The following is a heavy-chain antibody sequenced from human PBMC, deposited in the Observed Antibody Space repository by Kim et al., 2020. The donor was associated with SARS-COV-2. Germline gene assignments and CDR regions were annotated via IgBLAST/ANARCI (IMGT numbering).Heavy chain of an antibody. J-gene: IGHJ4*02. V-gene: IGHV6-1*01. CDR2: LYK. D-gene: IGHD3-10*01. CDR3: ARSLGLLDY. Sequence: LYKCYAVTMKSRMIINPDTSKNQFSLQLNSVTPDDTAVYFCARSLGLLDYWGQGTLVTVSS.